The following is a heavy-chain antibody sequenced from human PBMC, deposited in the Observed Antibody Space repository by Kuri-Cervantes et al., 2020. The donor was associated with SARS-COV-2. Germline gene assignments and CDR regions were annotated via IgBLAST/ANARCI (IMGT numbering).Heavy chain of an antibody. CDR1: GFTFGSYA. CDR3: ARDREWELLHAGAFDI. CDR2: ISYDGSNK. D-gene: IGHD1-26*01. Sequence: GESLKISCVASGFTFGSYAMHWVRQAPGKGLEWVTVISYDGSNKYYADSVKGRFTISRDNSKNTLYLQVNSLRAEDTAVYYCARDREWELLHAGAFDIWGQGTMVTGSS. J-gene: IGHJ3*02. V-gene: IGHV3-30-3*01.